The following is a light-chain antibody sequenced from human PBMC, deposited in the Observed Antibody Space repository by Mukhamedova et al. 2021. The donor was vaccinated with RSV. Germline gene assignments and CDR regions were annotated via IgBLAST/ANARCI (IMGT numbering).Light chain of an antibody. CDR3: KVSDSSSSVV. V-gene: IGLV3-21*04. J-gene: IGLJ2*01. Sequence: STWGGNNIGIKSVHWYQQKPGQAPVLVISNDSDRPSGIPERFSGSNSGNTATLTISGVEAGDEADYYCKVSDSSSSVVFGGGTKPTVL. CDR1: NIGIKS. CDR2: NDS.